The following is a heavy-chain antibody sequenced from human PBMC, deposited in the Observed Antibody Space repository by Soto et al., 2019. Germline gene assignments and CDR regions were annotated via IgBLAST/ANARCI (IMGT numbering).Heavy chain of an antibody. V-gene: IGHV4-34*01. CDR1: GFTFSSYA. CDR3: ARPTDILTGKYYFDY. Sequence: PGGSLRLSCAASGFTFSSYAMSWVRQPPGKGLEWIGEINHSGSTNYNPSLKSRVTLSVDTSKNQFSLKLSSVTAADTAVYYCARPTDILTGKYYFDYWGQGTLVTVSS. CDR2: INHSGST. J-gene: IGHJ4*02. D-gene: IGHD3-9*01.